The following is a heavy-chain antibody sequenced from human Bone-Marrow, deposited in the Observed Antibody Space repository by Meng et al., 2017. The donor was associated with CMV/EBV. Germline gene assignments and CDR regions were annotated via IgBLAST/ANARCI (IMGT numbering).Heavy chain of an antibody. CDR1: GFTFSSYW. V-gene: IGHV3-7*01. CDR2: INQNGSEK. CDR3: ARRAGYCATTSCYRWYFDL. Sequence: GESLKISCAAAGFTFSSYWMSWVRQAPGKGLEWVANINQNGSEKYYVDSVQGRFTISRDNAKNSLYLQMNSLRAEDTAVNYCARRAGYCATTSCYRWYFDLWGRGTLVTVSS. J-gene: IGHJ2*01. D-gene: IGHD2-2*01.